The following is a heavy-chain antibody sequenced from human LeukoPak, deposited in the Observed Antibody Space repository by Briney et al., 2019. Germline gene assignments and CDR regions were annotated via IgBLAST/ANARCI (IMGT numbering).Heavy chain of an antibody. CDR1: GFTFGDYA. CDR2: IRSKAYGGTT. CDR3: TRDSGSGAFDY. J-gene: IGHJ4*02. Sequence: GRSLRLSCTASGFTFGDYAMSWVRQAPGKGLEWVGFIRSKAYGGTTEYAASVKGGFTISRDDSKSIAYLQMNSLKTEDTAVYYCTRDSGSGAFDYWGQGTLVTVSS. V-gene: IGHV3-49*04. D-gene: IGHD3-10*01.